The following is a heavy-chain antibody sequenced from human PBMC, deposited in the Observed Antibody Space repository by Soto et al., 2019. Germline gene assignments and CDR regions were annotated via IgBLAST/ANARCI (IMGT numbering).Heavy chain of an antibody. Sequence: SVKVSCKASGGTFSSYAISWVRQAPGQGPEWMGGIIPIFGTANYAQKFQGRVTITADESTSTAYMELSSLRSEDTAVYYCARLTVTVTTAGAFDIWGQGTMVTVSS. CDR2: IIPIFGTA. D-gene: IGHD4-4*01. CDR3: ARLTVTVTTAGAFDI. J-gene: IGHJ3*02. V-gene: IGHV1-69*13. CDR1: GGTFSSYA.